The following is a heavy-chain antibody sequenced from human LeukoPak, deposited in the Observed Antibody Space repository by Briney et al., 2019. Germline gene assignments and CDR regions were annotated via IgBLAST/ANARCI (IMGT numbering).Heavy chain of an antibody. D-gene: IGHD3-16*01. CDR1: RGSISTYL. Sequence: SETLSLTCTVSRGSISTYLWRWLRQPPGKGLEGIGYILSNGSTDHTASLKSRVSMSLDTPKKQFSLQLNSVTAADTAVYYCAGDSRMMMTFGRVGAGYYHYHGMDVWGQGTTVTVSS. V-gene: IGHV4-4*08. CDR2: ILSNGST. J-gene: IGHJ6*02. CDR3: AGDSRMMMTFGRVGAGYYHYHGMDV.